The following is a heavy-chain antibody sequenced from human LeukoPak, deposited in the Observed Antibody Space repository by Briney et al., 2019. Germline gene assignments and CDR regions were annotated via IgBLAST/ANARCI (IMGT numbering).Heavy chain of an antibody. J-gene: IGHJ3*02. CDR2: IWYDGSNK. CDR1: GFTFSSYG. Sequence: GGSLRLSCAASGFTFSSYGMHWVRQAPGKGLEWVAVIWYDGSNKYYADSVKGRFTISRDNSKNTLYLQMNSLRAEDTAEYYCASGAYYYDSSGYANAFDIWGQGTMVTVSS. D-gene: IGHD3-22*01. V-gene: IGHV3-33*01. CDR3: ASGAYYYDSSGYANAFDI.